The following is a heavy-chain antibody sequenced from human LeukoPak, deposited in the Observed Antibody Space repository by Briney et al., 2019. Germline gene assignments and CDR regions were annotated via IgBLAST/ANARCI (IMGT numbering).Heavy chain of an antibody. CDR2: FDPEGGET. V-gene: IGHV1-24*01. CDR3: GIGRKFDWLLCHH. J-gene: IGHJ5*02. D-gene: IGHD3-9*01. Sequence: ASVTVSCKISGYTLTDVSMHWVRQAPGKGLEWMGGFDPEGGETVYAQKFQGRVTMTEDPSADTAYMELRSLSSEDTAVYYCGIGRKFDWLLCHHWGQGTLVTVSS. CDR1: GYTLTDVS.